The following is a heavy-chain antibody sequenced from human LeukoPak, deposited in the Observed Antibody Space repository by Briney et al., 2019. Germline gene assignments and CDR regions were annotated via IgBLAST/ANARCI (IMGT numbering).Heavy chain of an antibody. D-gene: IGHD3-22*01. V-gene: IGHV5-51*01. CDR3: ARPNITSYYDSRGYDAFDV. CDR1: GYRFSAYW. Sequence: GESLKISSKGSGYRFSAYWIAWVRQMPGKGLEWMGIIYPDDSDTRYRPSFQVQVTISSDKSVRTAYLQWSSLKATDTAMYYCARPNITSYYDSRGYDAFDVWGQGTMVTVSS. CDR2: IYPDDSDT. J-gene: IGHJ3*01.